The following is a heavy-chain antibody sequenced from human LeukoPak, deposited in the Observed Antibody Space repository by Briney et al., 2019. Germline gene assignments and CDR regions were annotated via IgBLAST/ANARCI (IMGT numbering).Heavy chain of an antibody. V-gene: IGHV3-66*01. CDR2: IYSGGST. CDR1: GFTVSSNY. Sequence: PGGSLRLSCAASGFTVSSNYMSWVRQAPGKGLEWVSVIYSGGSTYYADSAKGRFTISRDNSKNTLYLQMNSLRAEDTAVYYCARSPATSGWYGYWGQGTLVTVSS. CDR3: ARSPATSGWYGY. D-gene: IGHD6-19*01. J-gene: IGHJ4*02.